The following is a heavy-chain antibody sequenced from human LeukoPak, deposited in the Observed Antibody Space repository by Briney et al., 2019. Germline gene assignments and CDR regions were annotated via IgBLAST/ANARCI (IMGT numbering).Heavy chain of an antibody. CDR2: INPNSGGT. J-gene: IGHJ4*02. CDR3: ARAFTFSYYDSSGYYPQFDY. Sequence: ASVKVSCTASGYTFTGYYMHWVRQAPGQGLEWMGWINPNSGGTNYAQKFQGRVTMTRDTSISTAYMELSRLRSDDTAVYYCARAFTFSYYDSSGYYPQFDYWGQGTLVTISS. CDR1: GYTFTGYY. V-gene: IGHV1-2*02. D-gene: IGHD3-22*01.